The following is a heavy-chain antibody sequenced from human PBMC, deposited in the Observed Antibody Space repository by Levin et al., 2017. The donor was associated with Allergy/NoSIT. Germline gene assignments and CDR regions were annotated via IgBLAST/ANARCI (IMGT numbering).Heavy chain of an antibody. CDR2: IIPILGIA. CDR3: ARDLGYGDYGGDY. Sequence: KISCKASGGTFSSYTISWVRQAPGQGLEWMGRIIPILGIANYAQKFQGRVTITADKSTSTAYMELSSLRSEDTAVYYCARDLGYGDYGGDYWGQGTLVTVSS. V-gene: IGHV1-69*04. D-gene: IGHD4-17*01. CDR1: GGTFSSYT. J-gene: IGHJ4*02.